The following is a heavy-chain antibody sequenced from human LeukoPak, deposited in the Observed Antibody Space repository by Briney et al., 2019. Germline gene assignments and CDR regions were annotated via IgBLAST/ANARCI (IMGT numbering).Heavy chain of an antibody. CDR3: ARGRLTNTVTTTAGIY. V-gene: IGHV1-46*01. CDR1: GYTFTSYY. J-gene: IGHJ4*02. Sequence: ASVKVSCKASGYTFTSYYMHWVRQAPGQGLEWMGIINPSGGATIYAQKFQGRVTMTRDTSTSAVFMELNSLRSEDTAVYYCARGRLTNTVTTTAGIYWGQGTLVTASS. CDR2: INPSGGAT. D-gene: IGHD4-11*01.